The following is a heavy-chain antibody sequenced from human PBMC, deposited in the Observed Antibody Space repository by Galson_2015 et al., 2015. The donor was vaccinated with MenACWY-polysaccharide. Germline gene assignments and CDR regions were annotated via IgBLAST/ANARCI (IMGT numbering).Heavy chain of an antibody. Sequence: SVKVSCKASGYTFTSYDINWVRQATGQGLEWMGWMNPNSGNTGYAQKFQGRVTMTRNTSISTAYMELNSLTSEDMAVYYCASTKAGTHYFDYWGQGTLVTVSS. CDR2: MNPNSGNT. V-gene: IGHV1-8*01. CDR3: ASTKAGTHYFDY. CDR1: GYTFTSYD. J-gene: IGHJ4*02. D-gene: IGHD6-19*01.